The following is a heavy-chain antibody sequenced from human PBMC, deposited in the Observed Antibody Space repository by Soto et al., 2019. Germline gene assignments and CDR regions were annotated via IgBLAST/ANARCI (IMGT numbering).Heavy chain of an antibody. CDR2: IIGSGGST. D-gene: IGHD3-3*01. J-gene: IGHJ4*02. Sequence: EVHLLESGGGLVQPGGSLRLSCAASGFTFSSYAMSWVRQAPGKGLEWVSAIIGSGGSTYYADSVKGRFTISRDNSKDTLYLQMNSLRVEDTAVYFCAKIPIFGVVTHYFDYWGQGALVAVSS. CDR3: AKIPIFGVVTHYFDY. CDR1: GFTFSSYA. V-gene: IGHV3-23*01.